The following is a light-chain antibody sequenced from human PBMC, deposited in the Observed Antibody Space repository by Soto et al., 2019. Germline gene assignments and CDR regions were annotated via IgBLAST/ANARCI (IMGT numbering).Light chain of an antibody. J-gene: IGKJ1*01. CDR3: QRYSTYTPRT. Sequence: EIVLTQSPGTLSLSPGERATLSCRASQSVSSSSLAWYQQKRGQAPRLLIYDAYTRATGIPARFSGSGSGTEFTLTISSLQPDDFATYYCQRYSTYTPRTFGQGTKVDI. V-gene: IGKV3-20*01. CDR1: QSVSSSS. CDR2: DAY.